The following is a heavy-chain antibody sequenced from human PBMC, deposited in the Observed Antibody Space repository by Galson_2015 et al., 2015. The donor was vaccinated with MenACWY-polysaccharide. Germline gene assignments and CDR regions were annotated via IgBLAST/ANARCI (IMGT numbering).Heavy chain of an antibody. CDR3: ARVEKHSGSFYILY. CDR1: GYSISSGYY. D-gene: IGHD1-26*01. CDR2: IYHSGST. J-gene: IGHJ4*02. V-gene: IGHV4-38-2*01. Sequence: SEPLSLTCAVSGYSISSGYYWGWIRQPPGKGLEWIGSIYHSGSTYYNPSLKSRVTISVDTSKKDFSLKLSSVTAADTAVYYCARVEKHSGSFYILYWGQATLVTVSS.